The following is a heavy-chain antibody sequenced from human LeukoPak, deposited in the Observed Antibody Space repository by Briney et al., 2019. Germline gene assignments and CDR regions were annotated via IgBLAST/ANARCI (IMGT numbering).Heavy chain of an antibody. V-gene: IGHV1-58*02. Sequence: ASVKVSCKASGFTFTSSAMQWVRQARGQRLEWIGWIVVGSGNTNYAQKFQGRVTITADKSTSTAYMELSSLRSEDTAVYYCAKVVAANLGFWFDPWGQGTLVTVSS. D-gene: IGHD2-15*01. J-gene: IGHJ5*02. CDR1: GFTFTSSA. CDR3: AKVVAANLGFWFDP. CDR2: IVVGSGNT.